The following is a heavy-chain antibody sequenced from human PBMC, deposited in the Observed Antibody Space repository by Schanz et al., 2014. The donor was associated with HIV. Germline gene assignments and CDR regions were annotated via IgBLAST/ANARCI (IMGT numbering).Heavy chain of an antibody. CDR3: AKDRGYCDGSGCYWGDY. V-gene: IGHV3-30*18. Sequence: VQLLESGGGLAQPGGSLRLSCAASGFTFSKYGMHWVRQGPGKGLEWVAVISYDGNYKIYSESVKGRFTISRDNSKNTLYLHMSSLRREDTAVYYCAKDRGYCDGSGCYWGDYWGQGTLVTVSS. CDR1: GFTFSKYG. J-gene: IGHJ4*02. D-gene: IGHD2-15*01. CDR2: ISYDGNYK.